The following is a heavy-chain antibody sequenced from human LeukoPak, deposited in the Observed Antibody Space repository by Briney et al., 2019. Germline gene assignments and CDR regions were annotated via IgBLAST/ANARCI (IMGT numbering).Heavy chain of an antibody. Sequence: GGSLRLSCVVSGFTFSDYDMTWIHQAPGKGLEWVSHISSSGNTVYYADSVKGRFTVSRDNAKNSLFLQVDSLRAEDTAVYYCARQALFMVRGLISAFDIWGQGTKVTVSS. J-gene: IGHJ3*02. CDR3: ARQALFMVRGLISAFDI. CDR2: ISSSGNTV. CDR1: GFTFSDYD. D-gene: IGHD3-10*01. V-gene: IGHV3-11*01.